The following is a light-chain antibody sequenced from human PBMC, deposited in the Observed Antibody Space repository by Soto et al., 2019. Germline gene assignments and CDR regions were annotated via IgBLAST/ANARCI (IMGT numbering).Light chain of an antibody. CDR2: GAS. CDR1: QSVSSN. J-gene: IGKJ2*01. V-gene: IGKV3-15*01. CDR3: HQYNSWPPGT. Sequence: DIVMTQSPATLSVSPGERATLSCRASQSVSSNLAWYQQKPGQAPRLLIYGASTRATGIPARFSGSGSGTEFTLTISSLQSEDFALYYCHQYNSWPPGTFGQGTKVDIK.